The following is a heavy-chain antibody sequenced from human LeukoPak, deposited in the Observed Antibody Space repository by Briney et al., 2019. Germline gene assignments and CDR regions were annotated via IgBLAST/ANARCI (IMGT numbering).Heavy chain of an antibody. CDR2: IYHGGST. J-gene: IGHJ5*02. Sequence: SETLSLTCTVSGYSISSGYYWGWIRQPPGKGLEWIGSIYHGGSTYYNPSLKSRVTISVDTSKNQFSLKLSSVTAADTAVYYCASYDTAARVFDPWGQGTLVTVSS. CDR1: GYSISSGYY. V-gene: IGHV4-38-2*02. CDR3: ASYDTAARVFDP. D-gene: IGHD2-2*01.